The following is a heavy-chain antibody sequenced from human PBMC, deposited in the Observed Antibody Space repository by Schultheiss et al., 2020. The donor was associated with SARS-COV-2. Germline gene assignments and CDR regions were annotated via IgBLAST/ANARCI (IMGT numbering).Heavy chain of an antibody. V-gene: IGHV3-48*02. J-gene: IGHJ5*02. CDR2: ISSSSSTI. CDR3: AKPGGDSSGYYYDHWFDP. Sequence: GGSLRLSCAASGFTFSSYGMSWVRQAPGKGLEWVSSISSSSSTIYYADSVKGRFTISRDNAKNSLYLQMNSLRDEDTAVYYCAKPGGDSSGYYYDHWFDPWGQGTLVTVSS. CDR1: GFTFSSYG. D-gene: IGHD3-22*01.